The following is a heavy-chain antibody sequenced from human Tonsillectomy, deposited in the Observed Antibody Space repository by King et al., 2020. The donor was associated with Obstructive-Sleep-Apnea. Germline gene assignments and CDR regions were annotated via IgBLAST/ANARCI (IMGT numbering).Heavy chain of an antibody. J-gene: IGHJ4*02. CDR3: TTEELGGEQNYFDY. Sequence: EVQLVESGGGLVKPGGSLRLSCAASGFTFSNAWMSWVRQAPGKGLEWVGRIKSKSDGGTTDYAAPGKGRLTISRGDSKNTLYLQMNSLKTEDTAVYYCTTEELGGEQNYFDYWGQGTLVTVSS. D-gene: IGHD3-10*01. V-gene: IGHV3-15*01. CDR1: GFTFSNAW. CDR2: IKSKSDGGTT.